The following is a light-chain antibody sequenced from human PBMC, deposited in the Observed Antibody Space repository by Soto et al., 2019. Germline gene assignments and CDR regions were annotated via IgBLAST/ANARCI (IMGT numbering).Light chain of an antibody. CDR3: CSYAGSSTYV. CDR1: SSDVGSYNL. V-gene: IGLV2-23*01. J-gene: IGLJ1*01. CDR2: EGS. Sequence: QSALTQPASVSGSPGQSITISCTGTSSDVGSYNLVSWYKQHPGKAPKLMIYEGSKRPSGVSNRFSGSKSGNTASLTISGLQAEVEADYYCCSYAGSSTYVFGTGTKVTVL.